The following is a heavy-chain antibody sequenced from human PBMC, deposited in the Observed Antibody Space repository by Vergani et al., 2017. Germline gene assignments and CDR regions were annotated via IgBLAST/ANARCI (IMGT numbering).Heavy chain of an antibody. D-gene: IGHD2-15*01. V-gene: IGHV4-59*01. CDR2: IYYSGST. CDR3: AGYCSGGSCYDAFDI. Sequence: QVQLQESGPGLVKPSETLSLTCTVSGGPISSYYWSWIRQPPGKGLEWIGYIYYSGSTNYNPSLKSRVTISVDTSKNQFSLKLSSVTAADTAVYYCAGYCSGGSCYDAFDIWGQGTMVTVSS. J-gene: IGHJ3*02. CDR1: GGPISSYY.